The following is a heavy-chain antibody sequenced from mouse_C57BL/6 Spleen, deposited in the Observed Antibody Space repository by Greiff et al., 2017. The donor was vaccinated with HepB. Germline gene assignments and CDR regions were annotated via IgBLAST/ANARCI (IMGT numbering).Heavy chain of an antibody. CDR3: TRAITTVVARYFDY. CDR1: GYTFTSYW. D-gene: IGHD1-1*01. Sequence: VQLQQSGTVLARPGASVKMSCKTSGYTFTSYWMHWVKQRPGQGLEWIGAIYPGNSDTSYNQKFKGKAKLTAVTSASTAYMELSSLTNEDSAVYYCTRAITTVVARYFDYWGQGTTLTVSS. V-gene: IGHV1-5*01. J-gene: IGHJ2*01. CDR2: IYPGNSDT.